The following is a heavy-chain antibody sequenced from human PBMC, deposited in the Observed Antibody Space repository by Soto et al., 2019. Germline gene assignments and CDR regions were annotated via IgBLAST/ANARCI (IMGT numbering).Heavy chain of an antibody. CDR1: GGCFSGYY. J-gene: IGHJ6*02. D-gene: IGHD3-10*01. CDR2: INHSGST. Sequence: SETLSLTCAVYGGCFSGYYWSWIRQPPEKGLEWIGEINHSGSTNYNPSLKSRVTISVDTSKNQFSLKLSSVTAADTAVYYCARAYGPMVRGVNYGMDVWGQGTTVTVSS. CDR3: ARAYGPMVRGVNYGMDV. V-gene: IGHV4-34*01.